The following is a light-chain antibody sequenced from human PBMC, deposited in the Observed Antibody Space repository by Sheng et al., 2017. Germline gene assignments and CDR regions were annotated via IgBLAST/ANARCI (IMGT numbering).Light chain of an antibody. V-gene: IGKV3-20*01. J-gene: IGKJ2*03. Sequence: EIVLTQSPGTLSLSPGERATLSCRASQSVTSNYLAWYQQKPGQAPRLVIYGASNRATGIPDRFSGSGSGTDFTLSISRLEPEDFAVYYCQQYIWPPYSFGQGTKLEIK. CDR1: QSVTSNY. CDR2: GAS. CDR3: QQYIWPPYS.